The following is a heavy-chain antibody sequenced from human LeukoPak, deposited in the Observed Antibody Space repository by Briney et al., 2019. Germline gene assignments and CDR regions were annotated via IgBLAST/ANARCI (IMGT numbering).Heavy chain of an antibody. D-gene: IGHD3-10*01. CDR2: IIPIFGTA. J-gene: IGHJ6*03. Sequence: SVKVSCKASGGTFSTYAISWVRQAPGQGLEWMGGIIPIFGTAKYAQQLQGRATITTDESTSTAYMELSSLGSEDTAVYYCARSKSSFYYMDVWGKGTTVTVSS. CDR3: ARSKSSFYYMDV. V-gene: IGHV1-69*05. CDR1: GGTFSTYA.